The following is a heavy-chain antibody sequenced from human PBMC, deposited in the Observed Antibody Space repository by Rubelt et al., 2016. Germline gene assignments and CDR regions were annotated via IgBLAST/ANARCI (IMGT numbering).Heavy chain of an antibody. CDR2: IYSGGST. V-gene: IGHV3-53*01. D-gene: IGHD3-3*01. CDR3: AKGLRFLEWSNFDY. CDR1: GFTVSSNY. J-gene: IGHJ4*02. Sequence: EVQLVESGGGLIQPGGSLRLSCAASGFTVSSNYMSWVRQAPGKGLEWVSVIYSGGSTYYADSVKGRFTISRDNSKNTLYLQMNSLRAEDTAVYYCAKGLRFLEWSNFDYWGQGTLVTVSS.